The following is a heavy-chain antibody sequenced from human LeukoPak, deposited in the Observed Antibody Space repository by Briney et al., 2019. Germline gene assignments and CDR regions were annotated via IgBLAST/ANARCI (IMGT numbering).Heavy chain of an antibody. D-gene: IGHD2-15*01. CDR3: ASIGYCSGGSCYGVDY. Sequence: PSETLSLTCAVYGVSFSGYYWSWIRQPPGKGLEWIGKINHSGSTNYNPSLKSRVTISVDTSKNQFSLKLSSVTAADTAVYYCASIGYCSGGSCYGVDYWGQGTLVTVSS. CDR1: GVSFSGYY. V-gene: IGHV4-34*01. J-gene: IGHJ4*02. CDR2: INHSGST.